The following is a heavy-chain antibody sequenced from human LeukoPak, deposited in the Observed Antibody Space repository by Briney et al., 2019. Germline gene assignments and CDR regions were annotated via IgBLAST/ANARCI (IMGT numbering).Heavy chain of an antibody. V-gene: IGHV4-4*09. CDR3: ARRATMLAGDYFDY. CDR1: GGSISSYY. CDR2: IYASGST. J-gene: IGHJ4*02. Sequence: SETLFLTCTVSGGSISSYYWSWIRQTPGKGLEWIGYIYASGSTTYNPSLKSRVTISIDTSKNQFSLKLSSVTAADTAVYYCARRATMLAGDYFDYWGQGTLVSVSS. D-gene: IGHD5-12*01.